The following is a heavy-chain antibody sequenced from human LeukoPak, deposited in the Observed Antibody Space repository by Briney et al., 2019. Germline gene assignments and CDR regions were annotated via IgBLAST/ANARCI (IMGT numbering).Heavy chain of an antibody. CDR2: IDPDGEAS. D-gene: IGHD3/OR15-3a*01. Sequence: TGGSLRLSCAASGFTFSGCVMLWVRQAPGMGLEYVSRIDPDGEASYYANSVKGRFSISRDNSNNMLYLQMGSLTSADMGVYYCAAQGGRTGAYDPWGQGTLVTVAS. V-gene: IGHV3-64*01. CDR1: GFTFSGCV. CDR3: AAQGGRTGAYDP. J-gene: IGHJ5*02.